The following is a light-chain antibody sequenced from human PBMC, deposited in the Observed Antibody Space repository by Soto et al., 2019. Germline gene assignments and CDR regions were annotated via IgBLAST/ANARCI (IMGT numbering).Light chain of an antibody. J-gene: IGLJ1*01. CDR3: GSWHSSLTANV. Sequence: QSVLTQPPSGSAPPGQTDTIYCSGTTPNVANNFVSWHQLFTGRAPEFLVYDDIMRPSGIPDRFSASKSGTSATLGIPGLQTGDEADYYCGSWHSSLTANVVGTGTKVTVL. CDR2: DDI. CDR1: TPNVANNF. V-gene: IGLV1-51*01.